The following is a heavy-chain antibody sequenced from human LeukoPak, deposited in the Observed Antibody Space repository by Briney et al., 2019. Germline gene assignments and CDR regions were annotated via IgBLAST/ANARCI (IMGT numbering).Heavy chain of an antibody. CDR3: ARHDILTPYYYGSGSYRSAKYYYYMDV. D-gene: IGHD3-10*01. CDR1: GYSFTSYW. J-gene: IGHJ6*03. CDR2: IYPGDSDT. Sequence: GESLKISCKGSGYSFTSYWIGWVRQMPGKGLEWMGIIYPGDSDTRHSPSFQGQVTISADKSISTAYLQWSSLKASDTAMYYCARHDILTPYYYGSGSYRSAKYYYYMDVWGKGTTVTVSS. V-gene: IGHV5-51*01.